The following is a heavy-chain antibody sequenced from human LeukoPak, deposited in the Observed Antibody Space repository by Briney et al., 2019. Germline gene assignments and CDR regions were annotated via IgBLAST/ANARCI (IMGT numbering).Heavy chain of an antibody. V-gene: IGHV3-15*01. CDR3: TVVVVPAAMGSYYYCMDV. D-gene: IGHD2-2*01. Sequence: PGGSLRLSCAASGFTFSNAWMSWVRQAPGKGLEWVGRIKSKTDGGTTDYAAPVKGRFTISRDDSKNTLYLQMNSLKTEDTVVYYCTVVVVPAAMGSYYYCMDVWGKGTTVTVSS. J-gene: IGHJ6*03. CDR2: IKSKTDGGTT. CDR1: GFTFSNAW.